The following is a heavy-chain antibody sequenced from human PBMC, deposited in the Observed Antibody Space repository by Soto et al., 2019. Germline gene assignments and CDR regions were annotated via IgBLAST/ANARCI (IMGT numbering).Heavy chain of an antibody. CDR2: IKQDGSEK. Sequence: GGSLRLSCAASGFTFSSYWMSWVRQAPGKGLEWVANIKQDGSEKYYVDSVKGRFTISRDNAKNSLYLQMNSLRAEDTAVYYCASLRGFRYCTNGVCYTRDYYGMDVWGQGTTVTVSS. CDR1: GFTFSSYW. CDR3: ASLRGFRYCTNGVCYTRDYYGMDV. D-gene: IGHD2-8*01. J-gene: IGHJ6*02. V-gene: IGHV3-7*05.